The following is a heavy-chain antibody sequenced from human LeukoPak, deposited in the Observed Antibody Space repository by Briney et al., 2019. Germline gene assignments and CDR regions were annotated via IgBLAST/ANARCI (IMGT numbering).Heavy chain of an antibody. CDR2: INHSGST. V-gene: IGHV4-34*01. CDR1: GRSFSGYY. CDR3: ARGLSQNN. Sequence: PSETLSLTCAVYGRSFSGYYWSWIRQPPGKGLEWIGEINHSGSTNYNPSLKSRVTISVDTSKNQFSLKLSSVTAADTAVYYCARGLSQNNWGQGTLVTVSS. J-gene: IGHJ4*02.